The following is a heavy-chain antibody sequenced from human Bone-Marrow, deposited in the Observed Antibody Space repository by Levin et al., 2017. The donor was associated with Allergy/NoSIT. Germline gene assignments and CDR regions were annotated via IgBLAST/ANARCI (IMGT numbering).Heavy chain of an antibody. V-gene: IGHV3-74*03. CDR1: GFTFNHHW. CDR3: VRGSLSGDYMFFDH. CDR2: VNSDGSST. D-gene: IGHD3-10*02. Sequence: PGGSLRLSCVVSGFTFNHHWMHWVRQAPGKGLVWVSYVNSDGSSTKYADFVKGRFTISRDNAKNTLFLQMNSLRAEDTAVYYCVRGSLSGDYMFFDHWGQGNLVTVSS. J-gene: IGHJ4*02.